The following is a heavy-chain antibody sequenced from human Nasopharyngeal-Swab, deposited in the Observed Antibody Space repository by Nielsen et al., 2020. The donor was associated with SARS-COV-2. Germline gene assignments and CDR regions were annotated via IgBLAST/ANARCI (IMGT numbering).Heavy chain of an antibody. CDR3: AKDHKMDSGGGVGYMDV. V-gene: IGHV3-30*02. CDR2: IRYDGLNQ. J-gene: IGHJ6*03. D-gene: IGHD3-16*01. CDR1: GFIFSSYG. Sequence: LKISCAASGFIFSSYGMHWFRQAPGKGLEWVAFIRYDGLNQHYADSVKGRFSISRDSFENTLYLQLNSLRADDTAVYYCAKDHKMDSGGGVGYMDVWGKGTTVTVSS.